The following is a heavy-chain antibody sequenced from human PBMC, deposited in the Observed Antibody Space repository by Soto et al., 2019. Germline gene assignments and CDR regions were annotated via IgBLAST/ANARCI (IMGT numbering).Heavy chain of an antibody. CDR1: GGSISSGYYY. CDR2: IYYSGNT. D-gene: IGHD1-1*01. Sequence: TLSLTCSVSGGSISSGYYYWSWSRQPTGKGREWIGNIYYSGNTYYNPSLKSRLIISIDTSKNQFSLQVGSVTAADSAAYSCARSSLYGMDVWGQGTPVTVSS. CDR3: ARSSLYGMDV. V-gene: IGHV4-30-4*08. J-gene: IGHJ6*02.